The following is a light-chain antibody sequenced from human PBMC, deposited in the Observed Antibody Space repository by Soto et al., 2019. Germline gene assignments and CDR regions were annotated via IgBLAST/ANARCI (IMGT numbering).Light chain of an antibody. J-gene: IGKJ4*01. Sequence: DIQMTQSPSSLSASAGDRVTITCRASQSISSYLNWYQQKPGEAPKLLIYAASSFQSGVPSRFSRSGSGTDFTLTISSLQPEDFATYFCQQSYSTPLTFGGGTKVDIK. V-gene: IGKV1-39*01. CDR3: QQSYSTPLT. CDR2: AAS. CDR1: QSISSY.